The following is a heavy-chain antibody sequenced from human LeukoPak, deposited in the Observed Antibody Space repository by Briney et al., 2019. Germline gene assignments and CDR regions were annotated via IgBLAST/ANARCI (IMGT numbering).Heavy chain of an antibody. CDR2: ISSKAFGETR. CDR3: SRAVAGRYFDY. Sequence: GGSLRLSCIVSGFTLGDYAMNWVCQAPGKGLEWIAFISSKAFGETREYAASVKGRFTISRDDSNSIAYLQMNSLKIEDTAVYYCSRAVAGRYFDYWGQGTLVTVPS. D-gene: IGHD6-19*01. CDR1: GFTLGDYA. J-gene: IGHJ4*02. V-gene: IGHV3-49*04.